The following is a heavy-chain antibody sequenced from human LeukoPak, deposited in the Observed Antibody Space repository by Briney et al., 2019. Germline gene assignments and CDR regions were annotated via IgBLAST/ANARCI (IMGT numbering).Heavy chain of an antibody. J-gene: IGHJ4*02. CDR2: IRYDGSNK. D-gene: IGHD3-22*01. Sequence: GGSLRLSCAASGFTFSSYGMHWVRQAPGKGLEWVAFIRYDGSNKYYADSVKGRFTISRDNSKNTLYLQMNSLRAEDTAVYYCASVHYYYDSSGPPSGWGQGTLVTVSS. CDR1: GFTFSSYG. V-gene: IGHV3-30*02. CDR3: ASVHYYYDSSGPPSG.